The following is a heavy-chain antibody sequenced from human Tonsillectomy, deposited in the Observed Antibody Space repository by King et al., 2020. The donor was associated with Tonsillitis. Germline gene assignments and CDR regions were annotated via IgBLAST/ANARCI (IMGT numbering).Heavy chain of an antibody. CDR3: ARHGYDSTGYPYYFDS. D-gene: IGHD3-22*01. V-gene: IGHV5-51*01. Sequence: EVQLVESGAEVKKPGESMKISCKASGYSFTNYCIGWVRQMPGKGLEWMGIICPGDSDTRYSPSFQGQITFSADKSISTAYLQWNSLKASDTAMYYCARHGYDSTGYPYYFDSWGQGTLVTVSS. J-gene: IGHJ4*02. CDR1: GYSFTNYC. CDR2: ICPGDSDT.